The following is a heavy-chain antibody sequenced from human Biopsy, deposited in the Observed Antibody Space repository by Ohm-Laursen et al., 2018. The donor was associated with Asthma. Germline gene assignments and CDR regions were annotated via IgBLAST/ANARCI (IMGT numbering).Heavy chain of an antibody. CDR1: GYTFSRYG. Sequence: SLRLSCAATGYTFSRYGIHWVRQIPGKGLEWVASISTASSFIYYADSVRGRLTTSRDNARNSVYLQMNGLRAEDTALYYCARIGPEWELPGREYSLHHWGEGTLVTVSS. D-gene: IGHD1-26*01. CDR2: ISTASSFI. CDR3: ARIGPEWELPGREYSLHH. J-gene: IGHJ1*01. V-gene: IGHV3-21*01.